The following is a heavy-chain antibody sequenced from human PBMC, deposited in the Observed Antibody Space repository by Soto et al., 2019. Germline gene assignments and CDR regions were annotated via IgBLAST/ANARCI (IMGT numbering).Heavy chain of an antibody. Sequence: GGSLRLSCAASGFTFSNAWMNWVRQAPGKGLEWVGRIKSKTDGGTTDYAAPVKGRFTISRDDSKNTLYLQMNSLKTEDTAVYYCWIQLWSYYFDYWGQGTLVTVSS. CDR1: GFTFSNAW. J-gene: IGHJ4*02. V-gene: IGHV3-15*07. D-gene: IGHD5-18*01. CDR3: WIQLWSYYFDY. CDR2: IKSKTDGGTT.